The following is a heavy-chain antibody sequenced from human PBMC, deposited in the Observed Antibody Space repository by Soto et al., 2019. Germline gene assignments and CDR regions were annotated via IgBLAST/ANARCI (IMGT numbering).Heavy chain of an antibody. J-gene: IGHJ5*01. CDR1: GDSISTVDYF. CDR2: IYKSTTT. D-gene: IGHD2-15*01. Sequence: SETLSLTCSVSGDSISTVDYFWAWIRQPPGQALEYIGYIYKSTTTYYNPSFESRVAISLDTSKSQFSLNVTSVTAADTAVYFCARGRYCLTGRCFPNWFDSWGQGTLVTV. CDR3: ARGRYCLTGRCFPNWFDS. V-gene: IGHV4-30-4*01.